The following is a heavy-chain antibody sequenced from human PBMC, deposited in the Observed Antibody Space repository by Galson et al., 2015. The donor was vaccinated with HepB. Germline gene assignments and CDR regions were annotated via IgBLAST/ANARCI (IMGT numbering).Heavy chain of an antibody. J-gene: IGHJ6*02. CDR1: GGTFSSYA. CDR2: IIPIFGTA. D-gene: IGHD1-26*01. Sequence: SVKVSCKASGGTFSSYAISWVRQAPGQGLEWMGGIIPIFGTANYAQKFQGRVTITADESTSTAYMELSSLRSEDTAVYYCARWVWNSGTDYYYYGMDVWGQGTTVTVSS. CDR3: ARWVWNSGTDYYYYGMDV. V-gene: IGHV1-69*13.